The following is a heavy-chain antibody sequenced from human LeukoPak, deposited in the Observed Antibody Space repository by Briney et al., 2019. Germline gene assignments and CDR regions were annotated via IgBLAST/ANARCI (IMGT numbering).Heavy chain of an antibody. D-gene: IGHD2-2*01. V-gene: IGHV3-48*01. CDR3: ARVLLPGAG. CDR2: ISSESTTI. J-gene: IGHJ4*02. Sequence: GGSLRLSCVVSGFIFGGYSMIWVRQRPGKGLECISFISSESTTIEYADSVKGRFTISRDDANNSLFLTMNNLRADDTAVYYCARVLLPGAGWGQGTLVTVSS. CDR1: GFIFGGYS.